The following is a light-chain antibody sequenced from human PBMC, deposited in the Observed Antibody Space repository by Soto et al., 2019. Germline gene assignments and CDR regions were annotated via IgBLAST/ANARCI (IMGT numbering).Light chain of an antibody. V-gene: IGLV1-40*01. CDR3: QSYDSSLSGYV. J-gene: IGLJ1*01. CDR2: GNS. Sequence: QSVLTQPPSVSGAPGERVTISCTGSSSDIGAGYRVRWYQQVPGTAPKLLIYGNSNRPSGVPDRFSGSKSGTSASLAITGLQAEDEADYYCQSYDSSLSGYVFGTGTKVTVL. CDR1: SSDIGAGYR.